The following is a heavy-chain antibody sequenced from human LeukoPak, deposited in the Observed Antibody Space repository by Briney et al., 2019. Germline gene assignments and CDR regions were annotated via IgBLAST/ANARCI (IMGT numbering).Heavy chain of an antibody. CDR2: IYHSGST. CDR1: GGSISSGGYS. J-gene: IGHJ4*02. CDR3: ARAAWYYDILTDYYRYFDY. V-gene: IGHV4-30-2*01. D-gene: IGHD3-9*01. Sequence: TLSLTCAVSGGSISSGGYSWSWIRQPPGKGLEWIGYIYHSGSTYYNPSLKSRVTISVDRSKNQFSLKLSSVTAADTAVYYCARAAWYYDILTDYYRYFDYWGQGTLVTVSS.